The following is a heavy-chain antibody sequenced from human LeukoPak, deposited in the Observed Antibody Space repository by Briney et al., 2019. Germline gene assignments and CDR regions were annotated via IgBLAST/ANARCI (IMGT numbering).Heavy chain of an antibody. Sequence: GGSLRLSCAASGFTFSSYNMNWVRQAPGKGLEWVSGINWNGGSTGYADSVKGRFTISRDNAKNSLYLQMNSLRAEDTALYYCARVWRAGITMIVVAYAFDIWGQGTMVTVSS. J-gene: IGHJ3*02. CDR3: ARVWRAGITMIVVAYAFDI. D-gene: IGHD3-22*01. CDR1: GFTFSSYN. CDR2: INWNGGST. V-gene: IGHV3-20*04.